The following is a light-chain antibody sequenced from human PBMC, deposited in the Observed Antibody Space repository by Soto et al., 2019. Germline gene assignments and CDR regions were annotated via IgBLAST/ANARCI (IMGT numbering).Light chain of an antibody. CDR1: QSVSSN. J-gene: IGKJ4*01. CDR2: GAS. V-gene: IGKV3-15*01. Sequence: EVVMTQSPATLCLSPGERATLSCRASQSVSSNLAWYQQKPGQAPRLLIYGASTRATVIPARFSGSGSGTEFTLSISSLQSEDFAVYYCQQYNNWPLTFGGGTKVDIK. CDR3: QQYNNWPLT.